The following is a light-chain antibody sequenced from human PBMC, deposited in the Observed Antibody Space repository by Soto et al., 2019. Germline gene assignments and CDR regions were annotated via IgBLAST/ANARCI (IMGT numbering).Light chain of an antibody. CDR2: DVS. Sequence: QSVLTQPASVSGSPGQSITISCTGTSRDVGAYNFVSWYQQNPGKAPKLIIYDVSDRPSGVSNRFSGSKSGNTASLTISGLQTEDEADYYCSSYTSSSTQVFGTGTKLTVL. J-gene: IGLJ1*01. V-gene: IGLV2-14*01. CDR3: SSYTSSSTQV. CDR1: SRDVGAYNF.